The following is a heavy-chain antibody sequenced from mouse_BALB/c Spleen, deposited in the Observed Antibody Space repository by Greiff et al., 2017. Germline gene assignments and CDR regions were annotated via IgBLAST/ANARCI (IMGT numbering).Heavy chain of an antibody. CDR3: ARVGTGSWFAY. CDR2: INPGSGGT. Sequence: VQLQQSGAELVRPGTSVKVSCKASGYAFTNYLIEWVKQRPGQGLEWIGVINPGSGGTNYNEKFKGKATLTADKSSSTAYMQLSSLTSDDSAVYFCARVGTGSWFAYWGQGTLVTVSA. V-gene: IGHV1-54*01. J-gene: IGHJ3*01. D-gene: IGHD4-1*01. CDR1: GYAFTNYL.